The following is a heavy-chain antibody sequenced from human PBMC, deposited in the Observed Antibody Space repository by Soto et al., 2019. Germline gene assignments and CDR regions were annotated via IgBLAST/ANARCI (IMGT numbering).Heavy chain of an antibody. J-gene: IGHJ4*02. CDR2: IIASGGST. CDR1: GFTFSNYV. V-gene: IGHV3-23*01. CDR3: AKGPLGSVYDIDY. D-gene: IGHD5-12*01. Sequence: EVQLLDSGGGLVQPGGSLRLSCAASGFTFSNYVMNWVRQAPGKGLDWVSAIIASGGSTYYADSVKGRFTIPRDNSKNTLYLQMSSLRAEDKTVYYCAKGPLGSVYDIDYWGQGTLVTGSS.